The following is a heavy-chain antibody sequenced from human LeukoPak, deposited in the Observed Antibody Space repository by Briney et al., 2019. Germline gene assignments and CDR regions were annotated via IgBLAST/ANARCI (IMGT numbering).Heavy chain of an antibody. V-gene: IGHV3-7*01. CDR3: ARDKSYGDSSDY. Sequence: GGSLRLSCAASGFTFNIYWMSWVRQAPGKGLEWVANIKQEGSEKYYVDSVKGRFTISRDNAKNSLYLQMNSLRAEDTAVYYCARDKSYGDSSDYWGQGTLVTVSS. CDR2: IKQEGSEK. CDR1: GFTFNIYW. D-gene: IGHD4-17*01. J-gene: IGHJ4*02.